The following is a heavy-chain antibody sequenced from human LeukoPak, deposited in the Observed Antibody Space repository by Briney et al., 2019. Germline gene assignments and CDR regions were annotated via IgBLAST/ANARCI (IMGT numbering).Heavy chain of an antibody. CDR2: ISSSSSYI. D-gene: IGHD3-16*02. J-gene: IGHJ4*02. CDR1: GFTFSTYS. CDR3: ARDWGSYRYTLYYLDY. V-gene: IGHV3-21*01. Sequence: GGSLRLSCAASGFTFSTYSMNWVRQAPGKGLEWVSSISSSSSYIYYSDSVKGRFTISRDNAKNSLYLQMNSLRAEDTAVYYCARDWGSYRYTLYYLDYWGQGTPVTVSS.